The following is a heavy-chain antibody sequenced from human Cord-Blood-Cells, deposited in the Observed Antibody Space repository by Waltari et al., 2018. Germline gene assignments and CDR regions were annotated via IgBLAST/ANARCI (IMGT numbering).Heavy chain of an antibody. V-gene: IGHV4-38-2*01. Sequence: QVQLQESGPGLVKPSETLSLTCAVSGYSISSGYYWGWIRQPPGKGLEWIGSIYHSGSTHYNPSLKSGVTISVDTSKNQFSLKLSSVTAADTAVYYCARTSGRSDYWGQGTLVTVSS. J-gene: IGHJ4*02. D-gene: IGHD1-26*01. CDR1: GYSISSGYY. CDR3: ARTSGRSDY. CDR2: IYHSGST.